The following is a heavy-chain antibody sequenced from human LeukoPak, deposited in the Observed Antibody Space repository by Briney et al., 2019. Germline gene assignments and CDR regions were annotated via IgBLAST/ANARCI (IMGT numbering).Heavy chain of an antibody. D-gene: IGHD2-15*01. Sequence: GGSLRLSCAASGFTFSSYSMNWVRQAPGKGLEWVSSISSSSSYIYYADSVKGRFTISRDNAKNSLYLQMNSLRAEDTAVYYCARGGGVVPKNYYYMDVWGKGTTVTVSS. V-gene: IGHV3-21*01. CDR1: GFTFSSYS. CDR2: ISSSSSYI. J-gene: IGHJ6*03. CDR3: ARGGGVVPKNYYYMDV.